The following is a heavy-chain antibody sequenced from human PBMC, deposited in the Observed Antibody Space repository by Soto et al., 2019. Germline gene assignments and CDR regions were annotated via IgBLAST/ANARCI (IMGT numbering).Heavy chain of an antibody. CDR2: SSATGADT. D-gene: IGHD1-7*01. J-gene: IGHJ4*02. CDR3: AKDRRAGGNYGFYSDF. V-gene: IGHV3-23*01. Sequence: EVQLLESGGGLVQPGGSLRLSCAASGFTFSSYSMTWVRQAPGKGLEWVSFSSATGADTYYADSVKGRFTISRDNSKNTLYLQMTSLRADDTAVYYCAKDRRAGGNYGFYSDFWGQGALVIVSS. CDR1: GFTFSSYS.